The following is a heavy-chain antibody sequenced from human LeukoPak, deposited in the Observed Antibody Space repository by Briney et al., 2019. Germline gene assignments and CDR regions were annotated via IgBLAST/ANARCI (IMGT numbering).Heavy chain of an antibody. CDR2: IRYDGSNK. D-gene: IGHD2-15*01. CDR1: GFTFSSYG. J-gene: IGHJ4*02. V-gene: IGHV3-30*02. Sequence: TGGSLRLSCAASGFTFSSYGMHWVRQAPGKGLEGVAFIRYDGSNKYYADSVKGRFTISRDNSKNTLYLQMNSLRAEDTAVYYCAKDRASLAAIGDYWGQGTLVTVSS. CDR3: AKDRASLAAIGDY.